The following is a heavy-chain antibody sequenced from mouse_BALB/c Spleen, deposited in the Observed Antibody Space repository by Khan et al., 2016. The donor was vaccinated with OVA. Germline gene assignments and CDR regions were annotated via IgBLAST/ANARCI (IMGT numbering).Heavy chain of an antibody. CDR1: GDSITSGF. Sequence: EVKLLESGPSLVKPSQTLSLTCSVTGDSITSGFWNWIRKFPGIKLEYMGYITYSGGTYYNPSLKSQISITRDTSKKQYYLQLNSVTTEDTATYYCTRSYGSWAMDYWGQGTSVTVSS. V-gene: IGHV3-8*02. D-gene: IGHD1-1*01. CDR3: TRSYGSWAMDY. CDR2: ITYSGGT. J-gene: IGHJ4*01.